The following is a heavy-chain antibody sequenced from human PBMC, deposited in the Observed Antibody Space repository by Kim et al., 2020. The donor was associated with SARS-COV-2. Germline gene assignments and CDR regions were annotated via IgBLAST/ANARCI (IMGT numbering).Heavy chain of an antibody. J-gene: IGHJ6*01. V-gene: IGHV3-23*01. D-gene: IGHD3-10*02. CDR3: GKLVVLFDYYVYYDY. CDR2: MCGGGGNN. Sequence: GGSLRLSCVASGFTFSISAMSWVRQAQGKGLEWVSVMCGGGGNNFYAYFLSGRITISKDHSNTMLYLPINILRDDAAAFFYFGKLVVLFDYYVYYDY. CDR1: GFTFSISA.